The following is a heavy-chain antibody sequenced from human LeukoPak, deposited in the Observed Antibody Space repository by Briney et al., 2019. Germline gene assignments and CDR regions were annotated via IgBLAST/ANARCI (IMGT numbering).Heavy chain of an antibody. D-gene: IGHD2-21*01. CDR3: AKGNEIEN. V-gene: IGHV3-9*03. CDR2: ISWNSGSI. CDR1: GFTFDDYA. J-gene: IGHJ4*02. Sequence: GGSLRLSCAASGFTFDDYAMHWVRQAPGKGLEWVSGISWNSGSIGYADSVKGRFTISRDNAKSSLYLQMNSLRAEDMALYYCAKGNEIENWGQGTLVTVFS.